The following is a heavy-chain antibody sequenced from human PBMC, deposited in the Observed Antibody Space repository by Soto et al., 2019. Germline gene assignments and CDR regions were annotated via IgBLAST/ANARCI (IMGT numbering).Heavy chain of an antibody. Sequence: QVQLVQSGAEVKKPGSSVKVSCKASEGTFTSYAISWVRQAPGQGLEWVGGIIPIFGTADYAQKFQGRVTITADESTSTAYMELSSLRSEDTAVYYCATMKGGYQSYYYGMDVWGQGTTVTVSS. CDR2: IIPIFGTA. V-gene: IGHV1-69*12. CDR1: EGTFTSYA. D-gene: IGHD3-16*02. J-gene: IGHJ6*02. CDR3: ATMKGGYQSYYYGMDV.